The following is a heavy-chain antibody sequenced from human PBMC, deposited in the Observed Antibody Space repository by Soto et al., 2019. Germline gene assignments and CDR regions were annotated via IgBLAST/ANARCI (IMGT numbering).Heavy chain of an antibody. CDR3: ARDRGQILWFGEYQNYYGMDV. D-gene: IGHD3-10*01. J-gene: IGHJ6*02. CDR1: GYTFTSYY. CDR2: INPSGGST. Sequence: ASVKVSCKASGYTFTSYYMHWVRQAPGQGLEWMGIINPSGGSTSYAQKFQGRVTMTRDTSTSTVYMELSSLRSEDTAVYYCARDRGQILWFGEYQNYYGMDVWGQGTTVTVSS. V-gene: IGHV1-46*01.